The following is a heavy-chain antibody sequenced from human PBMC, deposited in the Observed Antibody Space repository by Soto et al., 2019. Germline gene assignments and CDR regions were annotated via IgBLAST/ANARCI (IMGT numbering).Heavy chain of an antibody. D-gene: IGHD3-16*01. V-gene: IGHV3-11*01. J-gene: IGHJ6*03. Sequence: QVKLVESGGGLVKPGGSLRLSCAASGFTFSDFYMTWIRQAPGKGLEWVTYISSGGSTLYYADSVKGRFTISRDNAKNSLYLQMSSLRAEDTAVYYCARPFRHYYYYYMDVWGKGTTVTVSS. CDR3: ARPFRHYYYYYMDV. CDR1: GFTFSDFY. CDR2: ISSGGSTL.